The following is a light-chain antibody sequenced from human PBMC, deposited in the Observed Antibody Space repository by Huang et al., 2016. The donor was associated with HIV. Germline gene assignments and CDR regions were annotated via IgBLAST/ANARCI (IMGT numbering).Light chain of an antibody. V-gene: IGKV4-1*01. CDR3: QQYYSSPQT. Sequence: DIIMTQSPDSLAVSLGERATLNCRSSQSVYSSSTSKDYMAWFQQKPGQPPRLLLFWASTREAGVPDRFSGGVSVTHFTLTIANLEAEDAAIYYCQQYYSSPQTFGRGTRVEVK. CDR2: WAS. CDR1: QSVYSSSTSKDY. J-gene: IGKJ4*01.